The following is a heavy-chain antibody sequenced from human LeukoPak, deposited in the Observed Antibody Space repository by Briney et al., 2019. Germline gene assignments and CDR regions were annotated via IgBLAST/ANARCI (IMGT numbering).Heavy chain of an antibody. D-gene: IGHD6-13*01. CDR1: GGSLSFYY. CDR3: ARGGFGSSWYKFFRNDYMDV. CDR2: ISQNGDS. V-gene: IGHV4-34*01. Sequence: SETLSLTCGVSGGSLSFYYWSWIRQSPGKGLEWIAEISQNGDSNYNMSLKSRVTISLDKSKNQVSLKLNSVTAADTAVYYCARGGFGSSWYKFFRNDYMDVWGKGTTVTVSS. J-gene: IGHJ6*03.